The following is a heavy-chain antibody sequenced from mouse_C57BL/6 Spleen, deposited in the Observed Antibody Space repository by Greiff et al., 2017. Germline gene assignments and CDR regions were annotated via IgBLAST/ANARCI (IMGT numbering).Heavy chain of an antibody. D-gene: IGHD2-3*01. V-gene: IGHV3-6*01. Sequence: EVKLQESGPGLVKPSQSLSLTCSVTGYSITSGYYWNWIRQFPGNKLEWMGYISYDGSNNYNPSLKNRISITRDTSKNQFFLKLNSVTTEDTATYYCAREGDIYDGSFDYWGQGTTLTVSS. J-gene: IGHJ2*01. CDR1: GYSITSGYY. CDR3: AREGDIYDGSFDY. CDR2: ISYDGSN.